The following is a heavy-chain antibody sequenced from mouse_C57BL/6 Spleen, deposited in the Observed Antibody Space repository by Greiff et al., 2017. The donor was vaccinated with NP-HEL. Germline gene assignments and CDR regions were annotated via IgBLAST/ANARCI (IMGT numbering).Heavy chain of an antibody. CDR1: GYTFTDYE. J-gene: IGHJ4*01. CDR3: TREYGKRAMDY. Sequence: QVQLQQSGAELVRPGASVTLSCKASGYTFTDYEMHWVKQTPVHGLEWIGAIDPETGGTAYNQKFKGKAILTADKSSSTAYMELRSLTSEDSAVYYCTREYGKRAMDYWGQGTSVTVSS. CDR2: IDPETGGT. D-gene: IGHD2-1*01. V-gene: IGHV1-15*01.